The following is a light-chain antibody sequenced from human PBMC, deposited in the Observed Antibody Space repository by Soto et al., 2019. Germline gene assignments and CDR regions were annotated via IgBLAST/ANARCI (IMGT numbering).Light chain of an antibody. CDR2: AAS. CDR1: QNISSY. Sequence: DIQMTQSPSSLSASVGGRVTITCRASQNISSYLNWYQQKPGKAPKLLIYAASSLQSGVPSRFSGSGSGTDFTLTISSLQPEDFATYYCQQSYSTPLTFGGGTKVEIK. V-gene: IGKV1-39*01. J-gene: IGKJ4*01. CDR3: QQSYSTPLT.